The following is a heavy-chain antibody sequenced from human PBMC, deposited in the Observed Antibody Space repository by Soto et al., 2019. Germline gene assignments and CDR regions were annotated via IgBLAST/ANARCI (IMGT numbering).Heavy chain of an antibody. CDR3: ARASPYGDYALDY. J-gene: IGHJ4*02. CDR2: ISYSGST. Sequence: PSETLSLTCTVSGGSISSYYWIWLRQPPGKGLEWIGYISYSGSTNYNPSLKGRPTISVDTSKNQFSLKLRSVTAADTAVYYCARASPYGDYALDYWGQGTLVTVSS. V-gene: IGHV4-59*01. CDR1: GGSISSYY. D-gene: IGHD4-17*01.